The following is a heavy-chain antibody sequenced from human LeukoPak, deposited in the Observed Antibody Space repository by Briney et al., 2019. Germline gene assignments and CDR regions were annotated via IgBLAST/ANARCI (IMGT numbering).Heavy chain of an antibody. V-gene: IGHV3-11*04. Sequence: GGSLRLSCAASGFTFSDYYMSWIRQAPGEGLEWVSYISSAGGTMYYADSVKGRFTISRDNAKNSLYLQMNSLRAEDTAVYYCARHANYYGSGRSLDYWGQGTLVTVSS. CDR1: GFTFSDYY. CDR2: ISSAGGTM. CDR3: ARHANYYGSGRSLDY. J-gene: IGHJ4*02. D-gene: IGHD3-10*01.